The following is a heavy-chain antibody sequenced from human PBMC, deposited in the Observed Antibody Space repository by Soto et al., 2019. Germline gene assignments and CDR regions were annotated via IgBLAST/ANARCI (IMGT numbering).Heavy chain of an antibody. Sequence: SETLSLTCTVSGGSISSYYWSWIRQPPGKGLEWIGYIYYSGSTNYNPSLKSRVTISVDTSKNQFSLLLSSVTAADTVVYYCARDSDGPGHPYFGSWGQGALVAGSS. CDR1: GGSISSYY. V-gene: IGHV4-59*12. CDR3: ARDSDGPGHPYFGS. CDR2: IYYSGST. J-gene: IGHJ4*02.